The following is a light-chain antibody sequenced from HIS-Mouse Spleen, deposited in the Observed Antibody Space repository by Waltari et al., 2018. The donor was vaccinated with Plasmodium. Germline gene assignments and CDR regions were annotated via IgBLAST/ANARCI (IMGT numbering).Light chain of an antibody. CDR2: WAS. CDR3: QQYYSTPLT. Sequence: DIVMTKSPHYLDVSLGERATINCKSSQSVLYSSNNKNYLAWYQQKPGQPPKLLIYWASTRGSGVPDRFSGSGSGTDFTLTISSLQAEDVAVYYCQQYYSTPLTFGGGTKVEIK. J-gene: IGKJ4*01. V-gene: IGKV4-1*01. CDR1: QSVLYSSNNKNY.